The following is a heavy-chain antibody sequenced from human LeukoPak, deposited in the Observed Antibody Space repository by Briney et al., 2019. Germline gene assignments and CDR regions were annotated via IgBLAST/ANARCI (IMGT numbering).Heavy chain of an antibody. CDR1: GFTFSSYS. CDR3: ARVDGYDLFDY. D-gene: IGHD5-12*01. Sequence: PGGSLRLSCAASGFTFSSYSMNWVRQAPGKGLEWVSYISSSGSTIYYADSVKGRFTISRDNAKNSLYLQMNSLRADDTAVYYCARVDGYDLFDYWGQGTVVTVSS. J-gene: IGHJ4*02. V-gene: IGHV3-48*04. CDR2: ISSSGSTI.